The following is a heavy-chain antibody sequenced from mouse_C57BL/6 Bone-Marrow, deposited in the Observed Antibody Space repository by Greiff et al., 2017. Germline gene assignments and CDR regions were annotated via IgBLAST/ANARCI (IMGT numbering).Heavy chain of an antibody. D-gene: IGHD2-2*01. V-gene: IGHV5-12*01. J-gene: IGHJ4*01. CDR1: GFTFSDYY. CDR3: ARHGRGGYYDAMDY. CDR2: ISNGGGST. Sequence: EVKLMESGGGLVQPGGSLKLSCAASGFTFSDYYMYWVRQTPEKRLEWVAYISNGGGSTYYPDTVKGRFTISRDNAKNTLYLQMSRLKSEDTAMYYGARHGRGGYYDAMDYWGQGTSVTVSS.